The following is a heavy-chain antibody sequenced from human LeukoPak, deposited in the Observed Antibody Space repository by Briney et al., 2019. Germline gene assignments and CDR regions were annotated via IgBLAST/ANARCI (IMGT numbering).Heavy chain of an antibody. CDR2: IYTSGST. D-gene: IGHD6-19*01. J-gene: IGHJ3*02. V-gene: IGHV4-61*02. CDR1: GGSISSGSYY. CDR3: ARDQALGYGWPTVLAIDI. Sequence: SETLSLTCTVSGGSISSGSYYWSWIRQPAGKGLEWIGRIYTSGSTNYNPSFKSRVTISVDTSKNQFSLNLSSVTAADTAVYYCARDQALGYGWPTVLAIDIWGQGTMVTVSS.